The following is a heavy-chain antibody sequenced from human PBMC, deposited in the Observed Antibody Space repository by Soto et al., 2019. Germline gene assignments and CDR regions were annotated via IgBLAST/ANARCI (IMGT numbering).Heavy chain of an antibody. CDR1: GYTFTDYY. CDR3: AREGSSSSKYFQH. J-gene: IGHJ1*01. V-gene: IGHV1-2*02. Sequence: GASVKVSCKVSGYTFTDYYMHWVRQAPGQGLEWMGWINPTSGGTNYAQRFQGRVTMTRDTSISTAYMELSRLRSDDTAVYYCAREGSSSSKYFQHWGQGTLVTVSS. CDR2: INPTSGGT. D-gene: IGHD6-6*01.